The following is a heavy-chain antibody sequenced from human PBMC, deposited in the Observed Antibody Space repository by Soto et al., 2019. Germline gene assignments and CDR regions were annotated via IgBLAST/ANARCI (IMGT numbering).Heavy chain of an antibody. Sequence: GESLKISCKGSGYSFTSYLVSWVRQMPGKGLEWMGRIDPSDSYTNYSPSFQGHVTISADKSISTAYLQWSRLKASDTAMYYCARELFCLRKFDPLGQGTLVTVSS. D-gene: IGHD5-12*01. CDR3: ARELFCLRKFDP. J-gene: IGHJ5*02. V-gene: IGHV5-10-1*01. CDR2: IDPSDSYT. CDR1: GYSFTSYL.